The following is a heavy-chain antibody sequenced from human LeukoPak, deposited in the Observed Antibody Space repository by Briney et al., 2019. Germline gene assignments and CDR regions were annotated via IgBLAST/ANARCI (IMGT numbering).Heavy chain of an antibody. Sequence: PGGTLRLSCAASGFTFSSYGMSWVRQAPGKGLEWVSAISGSGGSTYYADSVKGRFTISRDNSKNTLYLQMNSLRAEDTAVYYCAKGGYSGYAGRPNPFDYWGQGTLVTVSS. CDR2: ISGSGGST. V-gene: IGHV3-23*01. CDR1: GFTFSSYG. D-gene: IGHD5-12*01. J-gene: IGHJ4*02. CDR3: AKGGYSGYAGRPNPFDY.